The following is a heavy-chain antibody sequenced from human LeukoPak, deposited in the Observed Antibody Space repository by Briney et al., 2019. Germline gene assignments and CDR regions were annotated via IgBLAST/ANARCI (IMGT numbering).Heavy chain of an antibody. Sequence: GASVKVSCKTSGYTFIAYYINWVRQAPGQRLEWMGWISPNSGGTNYAQKFQGRVTLTRDTSISTAYMEMSSLRAEDTAVYYCARALDILTGYSNPDYWGQGTLVTVSS. J-gene: IGHJ4*02. D-gene: IGHD3-9*01. CDR3: ARALDILTGYSNPDY. CDR2: ISPNSGGT. CDR1: GYTFIAYY. V-gene: IGHV1-2*02.